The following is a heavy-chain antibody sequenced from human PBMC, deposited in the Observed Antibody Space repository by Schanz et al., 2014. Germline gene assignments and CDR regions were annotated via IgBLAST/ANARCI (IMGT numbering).Heavy chain of an antibody. Sequence: EVHLLESGGGLVEPGGSLRLSCATSGFSLDIFAVSWVRQAPGTGLEWVSSFNDGGVNKYYADSVKGRFTISSDNSKSTLYLQMSSLRAEDTAVYYCAKSQGSSFDSWGQGTLVTVSS. CDR1: GFSLDIFA. V-gene: IGHV3-23*01. J-gene: IGHJ4*02. D-gene: IGHD6-13*01. CDR2: FNDGGVNK. CDR3: AKSQGSSFDS.